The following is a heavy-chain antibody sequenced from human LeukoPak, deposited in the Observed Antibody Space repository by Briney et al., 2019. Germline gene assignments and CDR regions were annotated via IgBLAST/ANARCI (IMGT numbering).Heavy chain of an antibody. V-gene: IGHV1-18*01. D-gene: IGHD3-10*01. CDR2: ISAYNGNT. J-gene: IGHJ5*02. CDR1: GYTFTSYG. CDR3: ALDIRTMVRGVIIRWFDP. Sequence: ASVKVSCKASGYTFTSYGISWVRQAPGQGLEWMGWISAYNGNTNYAQKFQGRVTITTDESTSTAYMELSSLRSEDTAVYYCALDIRTMVRGVIIRWFDPWGQGTLVTVSS.